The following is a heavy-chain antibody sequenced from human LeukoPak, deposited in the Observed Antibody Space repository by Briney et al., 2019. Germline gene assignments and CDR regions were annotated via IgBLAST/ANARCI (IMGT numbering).Heavy chain of an antibody. V-gene: IGHV1-69*13. J-gene: IGHJ4*02. Sequence: SVKVSCKPSGGTFSTYAISWVRQAPGQGLEWMGGFIPILGTAKYAKKFQGRVTITADEFTSTAHMELSSLRSEDTAVYYCASNTNYYEGSGHYVFDYWGQGTLVTISS. D-gene: IGHD3-22*01. CDR2: FIPILGTA. CDR1: GGTFSTYA. CDR3: ASNTNYYEGSGHYVFDY.